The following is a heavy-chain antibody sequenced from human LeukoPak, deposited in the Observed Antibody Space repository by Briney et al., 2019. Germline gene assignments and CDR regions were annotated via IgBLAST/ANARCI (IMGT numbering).Heavy chain of an antibody. CDR2: IYHSGTT. D-gene: IGHD2-15*01. Sequence: SETLSLTCSVSGYSISSGYYWGWIRQPPGKGLEWIGSIYHSGTTYYNPSLKSRVTISGDTSRNQFSVRLNSVTAADTAVYYCARDGGLAYMDVWGKGTTVTVSS. CDR1: GYSISSGYY. V-gene: IGHV4-38-2*02. CDR3: ARDGGLAYMDV. J-gene: IGHJ6*03.